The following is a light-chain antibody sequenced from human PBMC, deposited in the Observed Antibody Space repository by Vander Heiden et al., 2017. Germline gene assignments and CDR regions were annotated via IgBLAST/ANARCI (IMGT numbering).Light chain of an antibody. CDR3: SAWDNSLNAWV. V-gene: IGLV1-44*01. CDR1: SSNIGSRT. Sequence: QSVLTQPPSASGTPGQRVTISCSGSSSNIGSRTVNWYQHLPGTAPKLLIYSNYQRPSGVPDRISASKSGTSASLAVSGLQSEDEADYYCSAWDNSLNAWVFGGGTKLTVL. CDR2: SNY. J-gene: IGLJ3*02.